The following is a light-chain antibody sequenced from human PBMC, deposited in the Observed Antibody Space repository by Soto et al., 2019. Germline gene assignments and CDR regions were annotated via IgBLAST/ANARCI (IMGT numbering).Light chain of an antibody. Sequence: DIQMTQSPSTLSASVGDRVTITCRASQSIGRWLAWYQQKPGKAPKVLIYKASSLESGVPSRFSGSGSGTEFTLTINSLQPDDFATYYCQHYNRYSATFGQGTKVDI. CDR3: QHYNRYSAT. V-gene: IGKV1-5*03. CDR1: QSIGRW. J-gene: IGKJ1*01. CDR2: KAS.